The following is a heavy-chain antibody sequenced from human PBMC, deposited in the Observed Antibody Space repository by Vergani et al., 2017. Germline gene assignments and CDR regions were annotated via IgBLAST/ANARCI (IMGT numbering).Heavy chain of an antibody. Sequence: QVQLVESGGGVVQPGTSLRLSCEASGFKFSQFGMHWVRQGPGKGLEWVAFLSYEGSKTKYADSEKARVTISRDNSKNTVGLEMSSLRVDDTATYYCARDVWDCSGISCFLRAGEFYYMYVWGQGTTVTVSS. J-gene: IGHJ6*03. V-gene: IGHV3-33*05. CDR3: ARDVWDCSGISCFLRAGEFYYMYV. CDR2: LSYEGSKT. CDR1: GFKFSQFG. D-gene: IGHD3-16*01.